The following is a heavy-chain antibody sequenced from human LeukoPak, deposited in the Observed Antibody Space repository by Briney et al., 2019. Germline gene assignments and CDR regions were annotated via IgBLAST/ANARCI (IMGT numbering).Heavy chain of an antibody. CDR3: ARDDRGFGELFTPNWFDP. CDR2: IYYSGST. D-gene: IGHD3-10*01. V-gene: IGHV4-59*01. CDR1: GCSFSSYY. J-gene: IGHJ5*02. Sequence: SETLTLTCTVSGCSFSSYYWSWIRQPPGKGLEWMGYIYYSGSTNYNPSLKSRVTISVDKSKNQFSLKLSSVTAADTAVYYCARDDRGFGELFTPNWFDPWGQGTLVTVSS.